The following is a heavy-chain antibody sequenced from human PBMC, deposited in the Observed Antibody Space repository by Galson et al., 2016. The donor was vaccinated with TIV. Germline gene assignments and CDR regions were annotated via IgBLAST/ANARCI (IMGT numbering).Heavy chain of an antibody. CDR1: GFTFSSHA. CDR2: IGGSGATT. J-gene: IGHJ6*02. V-gene: IGHV3-23*01. CDR3: AKVPSSGFSYYYGWDV. Sequence: SLRLSCAASGFTFSSHAMTWVRQAPGKGLEWVSAIGGSGATTHYADSVKGRFTISRDNSKNTLYVQMNSLRAEDTAVYYCAKVPSSGFSYYYGWDVWGQGTTVTVSS. D-gene: IGHD3-10*01.